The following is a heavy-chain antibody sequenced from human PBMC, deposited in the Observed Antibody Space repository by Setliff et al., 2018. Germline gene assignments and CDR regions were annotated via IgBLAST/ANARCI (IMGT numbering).Heavy chain of an antibody. CDR2: IKQDGSEK. J-gene: IGHJ4*02. V-gene: IGHV3-7*01. Sequence: QPGGSLRLSCAASGFTFSIYYMGWVRQAPGKGLEWVANIKQDGSEKYYVDSVKGRFTISRDNAKNSLYLQMNSLRAEDTAVYYCARDGGELWGQGTLVTVSS. CDR1: GFTFSIYY. CDR3: ARDGGEL. D-gene: IGHD1-26*01.